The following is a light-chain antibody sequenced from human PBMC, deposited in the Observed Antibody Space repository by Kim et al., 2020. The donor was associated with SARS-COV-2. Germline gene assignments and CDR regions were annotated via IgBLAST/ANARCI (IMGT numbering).Light chain of an antibody. J-gene: IGKJ1*01. V-gene: IGKV1-5*01. CDR2: EAS. Sequence: GERVTITCRASHNINIGLAWYQQKPGKAPNLLIYEASTLESGVPSRFSGSGSGTEFTLTINSLQPVDFATYYCQQYDGLSTFGQGTKVDIK. CDR3: QQYDGLST. CDR1: HNINIG.